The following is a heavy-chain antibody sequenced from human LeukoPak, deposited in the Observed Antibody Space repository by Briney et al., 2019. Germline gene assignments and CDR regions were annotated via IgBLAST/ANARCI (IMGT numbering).Heavy chain of an antibody. CDR3: ARVCSSTSCYASSYYMDV. CDR2: IIPIFGTA. CDR1: GGTFGSYA. J-gene: IGHJ6*03. D-gene: IGHD2-2*01. V-gene: IGHV1-69*05. Sequence: GASVKVSCKASGGTFGSYAISWVRQAPGQGLEWMGRIIPIFGTANYAQKFQGRVTITTDESTSTAYMELSSLRSEDTAVYYCARVCSSTSCYASSYYMDVWGKGTTVTVSS.